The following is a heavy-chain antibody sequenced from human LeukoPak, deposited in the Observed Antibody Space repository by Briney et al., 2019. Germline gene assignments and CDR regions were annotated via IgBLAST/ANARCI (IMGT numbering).Heavy chain of an antibody. Sequence: GASVKVSCKASRYTFTDYYIHWVRQAPGQGLEWMGWINPNSGDTNYAQKFQGRVIMTRDTSTNTAYMELSRLRSDDTAVYYCARGLQYFDWLVDYWGQGTLVTVSS. CDR3: ARGLQYFDWLVDY. CDR1: RYTFTDYY. D-gene: IGHD3-9*01. CDR2: INPNSGDT. J-gene: IGHJ4*02. V-gene: IGHV1-2*02.